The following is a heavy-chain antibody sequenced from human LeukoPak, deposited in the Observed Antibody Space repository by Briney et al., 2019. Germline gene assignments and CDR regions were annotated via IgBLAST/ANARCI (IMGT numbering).Heavy chain of an antibody. D-gene: IGHD3-22*01. CDR2: IYYSGST. J-gene: IGHJ6*03. V-gene: IGHV4-59*01. CDR3: ARGPRYDSCGYMHYYYYMDV. Sequence: SETLSLTCTVSGGSISSYYWSWIRQPPGKGLEWIGYIYYSGSTNYDPSLKSRVTISVDTSKNQFSPKLSSVTAADTAVYYCARGPRYDSCGYMHYYYYMDVWGKGTTVTVSS. CDR1: GGSISSYY.